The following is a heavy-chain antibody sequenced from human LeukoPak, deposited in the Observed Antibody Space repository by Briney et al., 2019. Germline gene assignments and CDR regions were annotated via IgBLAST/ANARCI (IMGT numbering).Heavy chain of an antibody. J-gene: IGHJ5*02. V-gene: IGHV4-34*01. CDR3: AKESGYYVVLPGYYNKTWFDP. CDR1: GGSFSGSY. Sequence: PSETLSLTCAVYGGSFSGSYWSWIRQPPGKGLEWIGEINHSGSTNYNPSLKSRVTISVDTSKNQFSLKLTSVTAADTAVFYCAKESGYYVVLPGYYNKTWFDPWGQGTLVTVSS. D-gene: IGHD3-9*01. CDR2: INHSGST.